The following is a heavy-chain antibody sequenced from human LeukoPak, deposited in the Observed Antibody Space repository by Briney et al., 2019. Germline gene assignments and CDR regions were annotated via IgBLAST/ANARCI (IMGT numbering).Heavy chain of an antibody. D-gene: IGHD1-26*01. CDR3: AKDRGWELRGPPLY. J-gene: IGHJ4*02. Sequence: GGSLRLSCAASGFTFDDYAMHWVRQAPGKGLEWVSGISWNSGSIGYADSVKGRFTISRDNAKNSLYLQMNSLRAEDTALYYCAKDRGWELRGPPLYWGQGTLVTVSS. V-gene: IGHV3-9*01. CDR2: ISWNSGSI. CDR1: GFTFDDYA.